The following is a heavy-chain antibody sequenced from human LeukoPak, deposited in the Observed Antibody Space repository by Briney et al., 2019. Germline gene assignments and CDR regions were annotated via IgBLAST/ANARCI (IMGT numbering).Heavy chain of an antibody. CDR3: ARGKHWTYYYDSSGSPEMDY. J-gene: IGHJ4*02. CDR2: ISAYNGNT. Sequence: ASVKVSCKASGYTFTSYGISWVRQAPGQGLEWMGWISAYNGNTNYAQKLQGRVTMTTDTSTSTAYMELRSLRSDDTAVYYCARGKHWTYYYDSSGSPEMDYWGQGTLVTVSS. CDR1: GYTFTSYG. D-gene: IGHD3-22*01. V-gene: IGHV1-18*01.